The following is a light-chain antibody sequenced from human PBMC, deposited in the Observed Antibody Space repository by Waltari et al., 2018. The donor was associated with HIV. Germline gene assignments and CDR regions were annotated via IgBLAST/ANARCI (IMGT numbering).Light chain of an antibody. CDR2: LGS. J-gene: IGKJ3*01. V-gene: IGKV2-28*01. CDR1: QSLLESNGYNY. Sequence: DIVMTQYPLSLPVTPGEPASISCRSSQSLLESNGYNYLDWYLQKPGQSPHLLIYLGSNRASGVPDRVSGSGSGTDYTLKISRVEAEDFGIYYCMQALQTPPTFGPGTKVEIK. CDR3: MQALQTPPT.